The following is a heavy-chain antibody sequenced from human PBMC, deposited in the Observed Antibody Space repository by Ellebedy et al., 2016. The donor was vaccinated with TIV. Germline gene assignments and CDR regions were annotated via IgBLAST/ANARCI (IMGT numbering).Heavy chain of an antibody. CDR2: IYHSGST. J-gene: IGHJ2*01. D-gene: IGHD4-23*01. CDR3: ASSPTGGYGGNWYFDL. CDR1: GYSISSGYY. V-gene: IGHV4-38-2*02. Sequence: SETLSLTCTVSGYSISSGYYWGWIRQPPGKGLECIGSIYHSGSTYYNPSLKSRVTISVDTSKNQFSLKLSSVTAADTTVYYCASSPTGGYGGNWYFDLWGRGTLVTVSS.